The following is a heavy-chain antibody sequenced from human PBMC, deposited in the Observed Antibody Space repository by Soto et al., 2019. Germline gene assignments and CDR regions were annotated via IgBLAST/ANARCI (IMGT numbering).Heavy chain of an antibody. Sequence: KTGGSLRLSCAASGFTFSSYSMNWVRQAPGKGLEWVSSISSSSSYIYYADSVKGRFTISRDNAKNSLYLQMNSLRAEDTAVYYCARGSPPYYYDSSGYYSLYFDYWGQGTLVTVSS. V-gene: IGHV3-21*01. D-gene: IGHD3-22*01. CDR3: ARGSPPYYYDSSGYYSLYFDY. CDR2: ISSSSSYI. J-gene: IGHJ4*02. CDR1: GFTFSSYS.